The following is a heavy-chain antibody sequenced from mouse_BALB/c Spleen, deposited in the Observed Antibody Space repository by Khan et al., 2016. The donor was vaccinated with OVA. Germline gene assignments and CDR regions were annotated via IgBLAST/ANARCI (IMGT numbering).Heavy chain of an antibody. CDR3: AGGFDF. Sequence: QVQLQQSGPELVKPGASVKISCKATGYTFTDYYINWVKQKPGQGLEWIGWIYPGSANTRYSEESKDKATLTVDTSSTTAFMRLSSLTSVDTAGYFCAGGFDFWGQGTTLTVSS. J-gene: IGHJ2*01. CDR1: GYTFTDYY. V-gene: IGHV1-84*02. CDR2: IYPGSANT.